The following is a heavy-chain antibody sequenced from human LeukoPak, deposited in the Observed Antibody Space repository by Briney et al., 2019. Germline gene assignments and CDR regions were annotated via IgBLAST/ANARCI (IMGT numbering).Heavy chain of an antibody. CDR2: IWYDGSNK. CDR3: ARTWRGSGHHYDY. D-gene: IGHD3-16*01. Sequence: GGSLRLSCAASGFTFSSYAMHWVRQAPGKGLEWVAVIWYDGSNKYYADSVKGRFTISRDNAKNSLYLQMNSLRAEDTAVYYCARTWRGSGHHYDYWGQGTLVTVSS. J-gene: IGHJ4*02. V-gene: IGHV3-33*08. CDR1: GFTFSSYA.